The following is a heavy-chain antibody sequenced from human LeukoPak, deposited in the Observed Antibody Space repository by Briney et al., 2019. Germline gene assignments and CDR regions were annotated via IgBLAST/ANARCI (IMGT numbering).Heavy chain of an antibody. D-gene: IGHD3-10*01. CDR1: GFTFSNAW. J-gene: IGHJ4*02. CDR2: IKSKTDGGTT. CDR3: TTGPYDYGSGTYYH. Sequence: GSLRLSCAASGFTFSNAWMSWVRQAPGKGLEWVGRIKSKTDGGTTDYAAPAKGRFTISRDDSKNTLYVQMNSLKTEDTAVYYCTTGPYDYGSGTYYHWGQGTLVTVSS. V-gene: IGHV3-15*01.